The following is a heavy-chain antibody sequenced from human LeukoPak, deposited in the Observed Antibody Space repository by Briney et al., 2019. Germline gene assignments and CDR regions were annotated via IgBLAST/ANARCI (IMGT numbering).Heavy chain of an antibody. CDR3: AKDRRVRGVISTLYS. CDR1: GFTFDDYA. Sequence: PGGSLRLSCAASGFTFDDYAMHWVRQAPGKGLEWVSGISWIGDPIDFAGSVKGRFTISRDNAKNSLYLQMNRLTPEDTAFYFCAKDRRVRGVISTLYSWGQGTLVTVSS. J-gene: IGHJ4*02. D-gene: IGHD3-10*01. V-gene: IGHV3-9*01. CDR2: ISWIGDPI.